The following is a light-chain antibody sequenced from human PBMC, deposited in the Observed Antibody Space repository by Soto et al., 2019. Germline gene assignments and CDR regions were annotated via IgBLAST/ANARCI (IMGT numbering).Light chain of an antibody. CDR3: QQYETFSGT. J-gene: IGKJ1*01. CDR1: ERISSW. CDR2: DAS. V-gene: IGKV1-5*01. Sequence: DIQMTQSPSTLSASVGDRVTITCRASERISSWLAWYQQKPGKAPKLLIYDASALPRGVPSRFSGSGSGTKFTLTIASLQPDDFATYYCQQYETFSGTFGPGTKVDIK.